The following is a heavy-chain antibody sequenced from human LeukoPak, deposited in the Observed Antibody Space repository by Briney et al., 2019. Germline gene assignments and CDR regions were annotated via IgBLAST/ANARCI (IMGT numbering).Heavy chain of an antibody. CDR1: GFTFSSYG. Sequence: GGSLRLSCAASGFTFSSYGMHWVRQAPGKGLEWVGRIKSKTDGGTTDYAAPVKGRFTISRDDSKNTLYLQMNSLKTEDTAVYYCTTAGVDTKYDYWGQGTLVTVSS. CDR2: IKSKTDGGTT. CDR3: TTAGVDTKYDY. V-gene: IGHV3-15*01. D-gene: IGHD5-18*01. J-gene: IGHJ4*02.